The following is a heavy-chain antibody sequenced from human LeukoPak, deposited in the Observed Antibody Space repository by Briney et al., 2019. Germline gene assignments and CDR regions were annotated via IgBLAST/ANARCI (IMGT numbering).Heavy chain of an antibody. CDR2: IYYSGST. CDR1: GGSISSGGYY. V-gene: IGHV4-31*03. D-gene: IGHD3-3*01. Sequence: SETLSLTCTVSGGSISSGGYYWSWIRQHPGKGLEGIGYIYYSGSTYYNPSLKGRVTISVDPSKNQFSLKLSSVPAADTAVYYCARAHPGFWRGYYGSGAFDIWGQGTMVTVSS. CDR3: ARAHPGFWRGYYGSGAFDI. J-gene: IGHJ3*02.